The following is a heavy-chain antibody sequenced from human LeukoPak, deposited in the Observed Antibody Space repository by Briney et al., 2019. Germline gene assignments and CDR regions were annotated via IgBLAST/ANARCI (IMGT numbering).Heavy chain of an antibody. CDR3: TKYTWNFFDS. J-gene: IGHJ4*02. Sequence: TGGSLRLSSAASGFSFTDAWMSWVRQAPGRGLEWVGRIKSKVDGGTPDYAAPVKGRFTISRDDSEDTLYLQMNSLKTEDTAVYYCTKYTWNFFDSWGQGTLVTVSS. D-gene: IGHD1-20*01. V-gene: IGHV3-15*01. CDR1: GFSFTDAW. CDR2: IKSKVDGGTP.